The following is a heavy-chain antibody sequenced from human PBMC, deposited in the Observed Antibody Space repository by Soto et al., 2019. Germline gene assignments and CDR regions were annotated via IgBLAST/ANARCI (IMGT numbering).Heavy chain of an antibody. D-gene: IGHD3-22*01. V-gene: IGHV3-30-3*01. CDR2: ISYDGSNK. Sequence: GGSLRLSCAASGFTFSSYAMHWVRQAPGKGLEWVAVISYDGSNKYYADSVKGRFTISRDNSKNTLYLQMNSLRAEDTAVYYCARGRVEYYYDSSGYYGAFDIWGQGTMVTVSS. J-gene: IGHJ3*02. CDR1: GFTFSSYA. CDR3: ARGRVEYYYDSSGYYGAFDI.